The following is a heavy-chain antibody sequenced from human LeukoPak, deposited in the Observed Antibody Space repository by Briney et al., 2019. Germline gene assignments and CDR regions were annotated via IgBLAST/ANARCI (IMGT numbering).Heavy chain of an antibody. J-gene: IGHJ6*02. CDR3: AKTNFYYYVMDV. V-gene: IGHV3-23*01. Sequence: GGSLRLSCAASGFTFSSYAMSWVRQAPGKGLEWVSIISDSGGGTYYADSVKGRFTISRDNSKNTLYLQMNSLRAEDTAVYCCAKTNFYYYVMDVWGQGTTVTVSS. CDR2: ISDSGGGT. CDR1: GFTFSSYA.